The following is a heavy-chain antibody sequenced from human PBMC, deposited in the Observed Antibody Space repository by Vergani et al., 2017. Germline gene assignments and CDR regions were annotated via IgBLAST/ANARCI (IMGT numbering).Heavy chain of an antibody. CDR2: VKQDGSVK. CDR3: ARVRYFCSGDCHPGEYYYYMDV. V-gene: IGHV3-7*01. Sequence: EVQLVESGRGLVQPGRSLRLSCTTSGFPFSFFWMSWVRQAPGQGLEWVANVKQDGSVKYYGDSVEGRFTVSRDSSSLHLEMKGLRAEDTALYYCARVRYFCSGDCHPGEYYYYMDVWGKGTTVTVTS. CDR1: GFPFSFFW. D-gene: IGHD3-3*01. J-gene: IGHJ6*03.